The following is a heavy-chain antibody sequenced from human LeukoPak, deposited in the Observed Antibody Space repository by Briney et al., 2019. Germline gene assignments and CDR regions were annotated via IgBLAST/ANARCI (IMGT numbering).Heavy chain of an antibody. Sequence: GGSLRLSCAASGFTFEDYDMSWVRQAPGKGLEWVANINWNGGYIGYAESVKGRFTISRDNAKNSLYLQMNSLRAEATAVYYCARDLGPYGRPTTGYFDLWGRGTLVTVSS. CDR3: ARDLGPYGRPTTGYFDL. J-gene: IGHJ2*01. CDR1: GFTFEDYD. D-gene: IGHD4-17*01. CDR2: INWNGGYI. V-gene: IGHV3-20*04.